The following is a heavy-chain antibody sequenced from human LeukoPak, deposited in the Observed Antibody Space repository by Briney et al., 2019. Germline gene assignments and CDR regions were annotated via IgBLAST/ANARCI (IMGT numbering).Heavy chain of an antibody. CDR2: IYYSGST. CDR3: ARGPGVGAIVYLDY. J-gene: IGHJ4*02. D-gene: IGHD1-26*01. Sequence: SQTLSLTCTVSGGSISSGGYYWSWIRQHPGKGLEWIGYIYYSGSTYYNPSLKGRVTISVDTSKNQFSLKLSSVTAADTAVYYCARGPGVGAIVYLDYWGQGTLVTVSS. CDR1: GGSISSGGYY. V-gene: IGHV4-31*03.